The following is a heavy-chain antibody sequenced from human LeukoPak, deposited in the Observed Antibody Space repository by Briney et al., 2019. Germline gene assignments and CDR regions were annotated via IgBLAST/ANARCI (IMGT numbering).Heavy chain of an antibody. CDR1: GFTFSSYG. CDR3: ARGGSYLSAFDI. Sequence: GGSLRLSCAASGFTFSSYGMSWVRQAPGKGLEWVSTISGSGGSTYYADSVKGRFTISRDNSKNTLYLQMNSLRTEDTAVYYCARGGSYLSAFDIWGQGTMVTVSS. D-gene: IGHD1-26*01. J-gene: IGHJ3*02. CDR2: ISGSGGST. V-gene: IGHV3-23*01.